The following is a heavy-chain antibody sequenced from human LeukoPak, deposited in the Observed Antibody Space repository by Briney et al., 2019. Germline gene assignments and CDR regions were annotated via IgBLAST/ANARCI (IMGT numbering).Heavy chain of an antibody. V-gene: IGHV3-15*01. J-gene: IGHJ4*02. CDR2: IKSKTEGGTT. CDR1: GFTFSNAW. CDR3: TTGPLWFGELLHY. Sequence: GGSLRLSCAASGFTFSNAWMSWVRQAPGKGLEWVGRIKSKTEGGTTDYAAPVKGRFTISRDDSKNTLYLQMNSLKTEDTAVYYCTTGPLWFGELLHYWGQGTLVTVSS. D-gene: IGHD3-10*01.